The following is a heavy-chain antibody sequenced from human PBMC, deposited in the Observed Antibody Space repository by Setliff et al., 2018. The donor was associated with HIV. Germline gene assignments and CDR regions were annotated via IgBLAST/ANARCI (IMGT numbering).Heavy chain of an antibody. CDR3: ARVPHRVVGTTTLLYHFDY. CDR1: EGYITGYY. Sequence: PSETLSLTCTVSEGYITGYYWTWIRQPPGKGLDWIGSIHHSGTTYYNPSLKSRVTISVDTTTNQVSLQVNSVTAVDTAVYYCARVPHRVVGTTTLLYHFDYWGLGTLVTVSS. D-gene: IGHD1-26*01. J-gene: IGHJ4*02. V-gene: IGHV4-38-2*02. CDR2: IHHSGTT.